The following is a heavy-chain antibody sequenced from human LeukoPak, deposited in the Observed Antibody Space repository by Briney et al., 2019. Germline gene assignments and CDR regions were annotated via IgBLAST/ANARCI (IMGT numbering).Heavy chain of an antibody. J-gene: IGHJ4*02. D-gene: IGHD5-12*01. V-gene: IGHV1-18*01. CDR1: GYIFTSHG. CDR3: ARESNGGYGFDY. CDR2: ISAQNGNT. Sequence: GASVKVSCKSSGYIFTSHGIHWLRQAPGQGLEWMGWISAQNGNTNYMQQFLGRVTMTRDTSASTAYMELRSLKSDDTAVYYCARESNGGYGFDYWGQGTPVTVAS.